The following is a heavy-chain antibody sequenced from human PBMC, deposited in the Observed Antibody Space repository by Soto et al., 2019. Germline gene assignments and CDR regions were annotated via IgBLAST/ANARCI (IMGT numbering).Heavy chain of an antibody. V-gene: IGHV4-59*01. D-gene: IGHD6-13*01. CDR1: CGSICRYY. CDR3: ARAPAPLYSSSWYYFDY. J-gene: IGHJ4*02. CDR2: IYYSGST. Sequence: SDALWVTCTVSCGSICRYYWGWSRQPPGEGLEWIGYIYYSGSTNYNPFLTSRVPISVDTSKNQFSLKLRSVTAADTAVYYCARAPAPLYSSSWYYFDYWGQGSLLAVSS.